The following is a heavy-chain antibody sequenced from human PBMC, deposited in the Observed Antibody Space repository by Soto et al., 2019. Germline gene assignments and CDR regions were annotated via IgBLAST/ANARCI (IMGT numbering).Heavy chain of an antibody. CDR2: INPSGGST. CDR1: GYTFTSYY. J-gene: IGHJ4*02. CDR3: TLSGYYGGVDY. D-gene: IGHD3-22*01. Sequence: QVQLVQSGAEVKKPGASVKVSCKASGYTFTSYYMHWVRQAPGQGLEWMGIINPSGGSTSYAQKFQGRVTMTRDTSTSTLYMELSSLRSEDTAVYYCTLSGYYGGVDYWGQGTLVTVSS. V-gene: IGHV1-46*01.